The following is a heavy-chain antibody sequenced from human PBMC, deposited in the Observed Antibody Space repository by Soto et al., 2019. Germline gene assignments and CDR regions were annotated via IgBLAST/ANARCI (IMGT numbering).Heavy chain of an antibody. CDR3: ARHEFWGDSGINYSDY. Sequence: SETLSLTCTVSGGSISSSSYYWGWIRQPPGKGLEWIGSIYYSGSTYYNPSLKSRVTISVDTSKNQFSLKLSSVTAADTAVYYCARHEFWGDSGINYSDYWGQGTLVTVSS. J-gene: IGHJ4*02. CDR1: GGSISSSSYY. V-gene: IGHV4-39*01. D-gene: IGHD3-3*01. CDR2: IYYSGST.